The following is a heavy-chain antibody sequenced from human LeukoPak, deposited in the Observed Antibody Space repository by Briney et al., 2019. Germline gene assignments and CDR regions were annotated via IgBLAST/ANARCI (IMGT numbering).Heavy chain of an antibody. D-gene: IGHD6-19*01. CDR3: ARAGRKYSSGWYSYYYYMDV. CDR1: GGSISSGSYY. V-gene: IGHV4-61*02. CDR2: IYTSGST. J-gene: IGHJ6*03. Sequence: SETLSLTCTVSGGSISSGSYYWCWIRQPAGKGLEWIGRIYTSGSTNYNPSLKSRVTISVDTSKNQFSLKLSSVTAADTAVYYCARAGRKYSSGWYSYYYYMDVWGKGTTVTISS.